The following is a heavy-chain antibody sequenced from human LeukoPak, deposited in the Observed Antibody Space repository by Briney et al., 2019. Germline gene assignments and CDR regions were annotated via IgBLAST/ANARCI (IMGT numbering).Heavy chain of an antibody. V-gene: IGHV3-23*01. J-gene: IGHJ4*02. Sequence: GGSLRLSCAASGFTFSSYAMSWVRQAPGKGLEWVSLISGSGGSTYYADSVKGRFTISRDDSKNTLYLQMNSLRAEDTAVYYCAKDQPSGSLYYFDYWGQGTLVTVSS. CDR1: GFTFSSYA. CDR2: ISGSGGST. D-gene: IGHD3-3*01. CDR3: AKDQPSGSLYYFDY.